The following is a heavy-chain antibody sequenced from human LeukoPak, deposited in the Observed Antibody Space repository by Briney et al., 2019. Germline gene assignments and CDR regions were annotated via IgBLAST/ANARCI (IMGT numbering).Heavy chain of an antibody. J-gene: IGHJ5*02. CDR2: INPNSGGT. D-gene: IGHD6-6*01. V-gene: IGHV1-2*02. Sequence: ASVKVSCKASGYTFTGYYMHWVRQAPGQGLEWMGWINPNSGGTNYAQKFQGRVTMTRDTSISTAYMELSRLRSEDTAVYYCAGRTTSSSSWGYNWFDPWGQGTLVTVSS. CDR1: GYTFTGYY. CDR3: AGRTTSSSSWGYNWFDP.